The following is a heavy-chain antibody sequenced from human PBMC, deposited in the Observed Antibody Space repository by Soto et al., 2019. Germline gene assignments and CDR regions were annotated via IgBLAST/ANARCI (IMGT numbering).Heavy chain of an antibody. Sequence: SETLSLTCAVYGGSFSGYYWSWIRQPPGKGLEWIGEINHSGSTNYNPSLKSRVTISVDTSKNQFSLKLSSVTAADTAVYYCARGPAVYCSGGSCYTRGAVDYWGQGTLVTVSS. D-gene: IGHD2-15*01. CDR1: GGSFSGYY. CDR2: INHSGST. V-gene: IGHV4-34*01. J-gene: IGHJ4*02. CDR3: ARGPAVYCSGGSCYTRGAVDY.